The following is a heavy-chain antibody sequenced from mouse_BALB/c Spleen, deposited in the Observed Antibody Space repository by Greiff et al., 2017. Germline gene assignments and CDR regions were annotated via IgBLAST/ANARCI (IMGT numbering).Heavy chain of an antibody. V-gene: IGHV5-6*01. Sequence: EVKVVESGGDLVKPGGSLKLSCAASGFTFSSYGMSWVRQTPDKRLEWVATISSGGSYTYYPDSVKGRFTISRDNAKNTLYLQMSSLKSEDTAMYYCARQKDYGNYFYYFDYWGQGTTLTVSS. CDR1: GFTFSSYG. D-gene: IGHD2-1*01. CDR3: ARQKDYGNYFYYFDY. J-gene: IGHJ2*01. CDR2: ISSGGSYT.